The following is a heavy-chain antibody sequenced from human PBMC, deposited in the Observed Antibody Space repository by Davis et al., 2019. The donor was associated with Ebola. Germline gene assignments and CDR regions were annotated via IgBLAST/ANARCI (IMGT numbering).Heavy chain of an antibody. D-gene: IGHD6-19*01. V-gene: IGHV1-24*01. CDR1: GYTLTDST. CDR2: FDPEDAEP. CDR3: ARATFGYNSGWYADY. Sequence: AASVKVSCKVSGYTLTDSTIHWARQVPGNGLEWKGYFDPEDAEPIYAQKFQDRVTMTEDTSTDTAYKELGSLRSDDTAVFYCARATFGYNSGWYADYWGQGTLVTVSS. J-gene: IGHJ4*02.